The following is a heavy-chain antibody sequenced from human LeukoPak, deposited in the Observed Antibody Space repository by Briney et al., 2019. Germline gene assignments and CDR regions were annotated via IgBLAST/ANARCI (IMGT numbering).Heavy chain of an antibody. CDR2: IRSKAYGGAT. Sequence: GGSLRLSCAASGYIFGDYTMSWIRQAPGKGLEWVGFIRSKAYGGATEYVASVKGRFTISRDDSKSIAYLQMNSLKTEDTAVYYCTRGKSLRYFDWSTYYYYMDVWGKGTTVTISS. J-gene: IGHJ6*03. D-gene: IGHD3-9*01. CDR3: TRGKSLRYFDWSTYYYYMDV. CDR1: GYIFGDYT. V-gene: IGHV3-49*03.